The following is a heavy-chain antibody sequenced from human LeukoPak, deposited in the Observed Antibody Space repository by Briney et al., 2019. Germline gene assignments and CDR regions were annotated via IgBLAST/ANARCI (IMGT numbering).Heavy chain of an antibody. CDR3: SNGGHLAN. D-gene: IGHD3-10*01. Sequence: PGGSLRLSCVASGFSFSRFWMSWARQAPGRGLEWVANINADGSGTNFVDSVKGRFTISRDNTQRSVYLQMNSLRADDTAVYFCSNGGHLANWGQGTLVTVSS. V-gene: IGHV3-7*01. CDR2: INADGSGT. CDR1: GFSFSRFW. J-gene: IGHJ4*02.